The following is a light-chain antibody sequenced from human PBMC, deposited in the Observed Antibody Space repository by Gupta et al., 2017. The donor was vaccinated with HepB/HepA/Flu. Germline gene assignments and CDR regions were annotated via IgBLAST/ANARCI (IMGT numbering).Light chain of an antibody. Sequence: IVITQSPSTLSVSPGERATLSCRASQSGGSSLAWYQQKPGQAPRLLIYGASTRAGGFPARFSGSGSGTEFTLTISSLQSEDFAVYYCQQYDNWPLTFGAGTKVEIK. CDR3: QQYDNWPLT. CDR2: GAS. V-gene: IGKV3-15*01. J-gene: IGKJ4*01. CDR1: QSGGSS.